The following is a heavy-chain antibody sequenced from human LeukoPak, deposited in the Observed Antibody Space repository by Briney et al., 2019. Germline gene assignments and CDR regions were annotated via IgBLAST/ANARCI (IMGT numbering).Heavy chain of an antibody. J-gene: IGHJ6*02. CDR3: ERGGALGMDV. Sequence: GGSLRLSCAASGFTFSDYYMTWIRQAPGKGLEWVSYISGVASDIYYGDSVKGRFTISRDNAKNSVYLQMNSLRAEDTAVYYSERGGALGMDVWGQGTMVTVSS. CDR1: GFTFSDYY. CDR2: ISGVASDI. V-gene: IGHV3-11*01. D-gene: IGHD1-26*01.